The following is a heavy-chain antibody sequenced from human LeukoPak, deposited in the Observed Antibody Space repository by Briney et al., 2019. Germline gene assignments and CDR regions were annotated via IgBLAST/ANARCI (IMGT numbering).Heavy chain of an antibody. CDR3: AKDPDCTSGVCYTFFDY. D-gene: IGHD2-8*01. V-gene: IGHV3-7*03. CDR1: GFTFTTYW. Sequence: GGSLRLSCAASGFTFTTYWMSWVRQFPGKGLEWVANINQDGTEKYYVDSVKGRFTISRDNSKNTLYLQMNSLRAEDTAVYYCAKDPDCTSGVCYTFFDYWGQGTLVTVSS. CDR2: INQDGTEK. J-gene: IGHJ4*02.